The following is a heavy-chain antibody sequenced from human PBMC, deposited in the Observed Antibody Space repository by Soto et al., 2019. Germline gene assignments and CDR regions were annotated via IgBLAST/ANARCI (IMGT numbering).Heavy chain of an antibody. J-gene: IGHJ3*02. CDR1: GFTFSSYS. V-gene: IGHV3-21*01. Sequence: GESLKISCAASGFTFSSYSMNWVRQAPGKGLEWVSSISSSSSYIYYADSVKGRFTISRDNAKNSLYLQMNSLRAEDTAVYYCAREKEYCGGDCYSAFDIWGQGTMVTVSS. CDR2: ISSSSSYI. CDR3: AREKEYCGGDCYSAFDI. D-gene: IGHD2-21*02.